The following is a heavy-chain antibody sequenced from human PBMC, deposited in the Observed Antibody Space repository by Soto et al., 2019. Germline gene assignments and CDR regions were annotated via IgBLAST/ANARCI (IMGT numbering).Heavy chain of an antibody. D-gene: IGHD6-13*01. Sequence: QVQLVQSGAEVKKPGASVKVSCKASGYTFTSYAMHWVRQAPGQRLEWMGWINAGNGNTKYSQKFQGRVTITRDTSASTAYMELSSLSSEDTAVYYCASNGIAADGYSYYYGMYVWGQGTTVTVSS. V-gene: IGHV1-3*01. CDR2: INAGNGNT. J-gene: IGHJ6*02. CDR3: ASNGIAADGYSYYYGMYV. CDR1: GYTFTSYA.